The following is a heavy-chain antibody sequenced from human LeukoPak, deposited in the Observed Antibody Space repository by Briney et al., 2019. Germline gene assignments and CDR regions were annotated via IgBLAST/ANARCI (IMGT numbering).Heavy chain of an antibody. CDR1: GGTFSTYA. CDR3: ARLYLPATRFDY. J-gene: IGHJ4*02. Sequence: GASVKVSCTTSGGTFSTYAISWVRQAPGQGLEWMGGIIPIFGRANYAQKFQGRVKMTADESTTTAYMELSSLRSDDTAVYYCARLYLPATRFDYWGQGTLVTVSS. CDR2: IIPIFGRA. V-gene: IGHV1-69*13. D-gene: IGHD5-24*01.